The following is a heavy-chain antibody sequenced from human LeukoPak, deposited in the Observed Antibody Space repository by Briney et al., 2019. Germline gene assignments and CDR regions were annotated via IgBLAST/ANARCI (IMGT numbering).Heavy chain of an antibody. Sequence: GGSLRLSCAASGFTFSSYSMNWVRQAPGKGLECGSSISSSSSYKYYADSAKGRFTISRDNAKNSLYLQMNSLRAEDTAVYYCARGGSGWYIDSWGQGTLVTVSS. CDR2: ISSSSSYK. CDR3: ARGGSGWYIDS. CDR1: GFTFSSYS. V-gene: IGHV3-21*01. D-gene: IGHD6-19*01. J-gene: IGHJ4*02.